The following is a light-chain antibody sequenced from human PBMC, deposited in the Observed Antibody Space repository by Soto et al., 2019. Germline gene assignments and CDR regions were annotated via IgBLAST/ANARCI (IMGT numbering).Light chain of an antibody. J-gene: IGLJ3*02. CDR2: KNN. Sequence: QSVLTQPPSASGTPGQRVTISCSGSSSNIGSNYVVWYQQLPGMAPKLLIYKNNQRPSGVPDRFSGSKSGTSASLAISGLRSEDEADYYCAAWDDSLGGRVFGGGTKVTVL. V-gene: IGLV1-47*01. CDR1: SSNIGSNY. CDR3: AAWDDSLGGRV.